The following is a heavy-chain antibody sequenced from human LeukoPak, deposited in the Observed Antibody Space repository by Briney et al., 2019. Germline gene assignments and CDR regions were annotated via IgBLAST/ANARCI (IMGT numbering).Heavy chain of an antibody. CDR1: GGTFSSYA. V-gene: IGHV1-69*04. CDR2: IIPILGIA. J-gene: IGHJ5*02. D-gene: IGHD3-9*01. CDR3: ARELLVTRYDILTGYGFSIDWFDP. Sequence: ASVKVSCKASGGTFSSYAISWVRQAPGQGLEWMGRIIPILGIANYAQKFQGRVTITADKSTSTAYMELSSLRSEDTAVYYCARELLVTRYDILTGYGFSIDWFDPWGQGTLVTVSS.